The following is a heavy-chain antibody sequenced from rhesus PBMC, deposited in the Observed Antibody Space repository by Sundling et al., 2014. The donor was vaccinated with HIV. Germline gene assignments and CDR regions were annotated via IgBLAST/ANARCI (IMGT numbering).Heavy chain of an antibody. J-gene: IGHJ4*01. V-gene: IGHV2S1*01. CDR2: IYWNDRK. CDR3: ARASTMGTAGGYFDY. D-gene: IGHD5-24*01. Sequence: QVTLKESGPALVRPTQTLTLTCYFSGFSLSTNGVGVGWIRQPPGKALEWLANIYWNDRKYYTTSLKNSLSISKDASKNQVVLTMTNMDPVDTATYYCARASTMGTAGGYFDYWGQGVMVTVSS. CDR1: GFSLSTNGVG.